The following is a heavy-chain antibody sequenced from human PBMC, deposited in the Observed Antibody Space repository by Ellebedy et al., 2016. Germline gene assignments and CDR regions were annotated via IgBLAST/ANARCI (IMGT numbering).Heavy chain of an antibody. Sequence: ASVKVSCKASGGTFSSYAISWVRQAPGQGLEWMGRIIPILGIANYAQKFQGRVTMTEDTSTDTAYMELSSLRSEDTAVYYCATDLYYDVRRHWGQGTLVTVSS. CDR2: IIPILGIA. CDR3: ATDLYYDVRRH. D-gene: IGHD2-8*01. V-gene: IGHV1-69*04. J-gene: IGHJ4*02. CDR1: GGTFSSYA.